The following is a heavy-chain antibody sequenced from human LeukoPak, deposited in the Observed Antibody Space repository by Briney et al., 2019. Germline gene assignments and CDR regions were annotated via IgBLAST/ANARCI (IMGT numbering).Heavy chain of an antibody. D-gene: IGHD6-19*01. V-gene: IGHV3-66*02. CDR1: GFTVSSNY. Sequence: GGSLRLSCAASGFTVSSNYLSWVRQAPGRGLEWVSVIYSGGDTYYGDSVKGRFTISRDNSKNTLYLQMNSLRAEDTAVYYCARGALYRSGWYYFQHWGQGTLVTVFS. CDR2: IYSGGDT. J-gene: IGHJ1*01. CDR3: ARGALYRSGWYYFQH.